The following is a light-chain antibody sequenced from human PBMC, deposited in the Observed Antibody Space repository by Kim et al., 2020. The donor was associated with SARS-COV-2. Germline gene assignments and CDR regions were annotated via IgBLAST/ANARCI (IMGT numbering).Light chain of an antibody. J-gene: IGKJ1*01. Sequence: ASVGARVTITCRASQSIGGYVNWYQQKPGKAPNLLIYIASNLQRGVPSRFSGSGSVTDYTLTITSLQPEDFATYYCQQNYRSPWAFGQGTKVDIK. CDR1: QSIGGY. CDR2: IAS. V-gene: IGKV1-39*01. CDR3: QQNYRSPWA.